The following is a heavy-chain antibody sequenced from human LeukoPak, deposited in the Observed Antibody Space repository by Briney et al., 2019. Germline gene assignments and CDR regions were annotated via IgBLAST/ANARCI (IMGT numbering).Heavy chain of an antibody. D-gene: IGHD3-10*01. J-gene: IGHJ4*02. V-gene: IGHV1-2*02. CDR1: GYTFIAYY. CDR3: ARDGYYGSGIHYRRYFEY. Sequence: GASVKVSCNVSGYTFIAYYIHWVRQAPGQGLEWMGWISPNSGGTQYAQEFQGRVTMTRDRSISTAYMELSGLKPDDTAVFYCARDGYYGSGIHYRRYFEYWGQGTLVTVSS. CDR2: ISPNSGGT.